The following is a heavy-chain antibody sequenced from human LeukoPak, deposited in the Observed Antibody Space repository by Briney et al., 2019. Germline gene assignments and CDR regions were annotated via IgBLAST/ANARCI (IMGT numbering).Heavy chain of an antibody. V-gene: IGHV5-51*01. J-gene: IGHJ6*03. D-gene: IGHD6-19*01. CDR1: GSSFTSYW. CDR2: IYPGDSDT. Sequence: GESLQISCQGSGSSFTSYWIGWVRPMPGKGLEWLGIIYPGDSDTRYSPSFQGQVTISADKSISTACLQWSSLKASDTAMYYCARAIAVSGRYYYYYMDVWGKGTTVTVSS. CDR3: ARAIAVSGRYYYYYMDV.